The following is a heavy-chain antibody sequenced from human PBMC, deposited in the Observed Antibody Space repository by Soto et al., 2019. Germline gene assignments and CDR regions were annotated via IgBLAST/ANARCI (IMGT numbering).Heavy chain of an antibody. CDR1: GYTFTSYG. J-gene: IGHJ5*02. CDR2: ISAYNGNT. Sequence: QVQLVQSGAEVKKPGASVKVSCKASGYTFTSYGISWVRQAPGQGLEGMGWISAYNGNTNYAQKLQGRVTRTTDTYTSTAYMELRSLRSDDTAVYYCASSSMVRGAGRPRYNWFDPWGQGTLVTVSS. D-gene: IGHD3-10*01. CDR3: ASSSMVRGAGRPRYNWFDP. V-gene: IGHV1-18*01.